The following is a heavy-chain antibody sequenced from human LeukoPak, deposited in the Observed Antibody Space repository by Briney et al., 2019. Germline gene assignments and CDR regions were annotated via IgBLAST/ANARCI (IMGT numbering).Heavy chain of an antibody. CDR1: GFTFSSYW. CDR3: AKDTGPAAGITADY. D-gene: IGHD6-13*01. V-gene: IGHV3-23*01. Sequence: GGSLRLSCAASGFTFSSYWMSWVRQAQGKGLEWVSTIRGSDDSTYYADSVKGRFTISRDNSKNTLYLQMNSLRAEDTAIYYCAKDTGPAAGITADYWGQGTLVTVSS. CDR2: IRGSDDST. J-gene: IGHJ4*02.